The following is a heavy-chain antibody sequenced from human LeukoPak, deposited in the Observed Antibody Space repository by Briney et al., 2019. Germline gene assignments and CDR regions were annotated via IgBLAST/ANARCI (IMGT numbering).Heavy chain of an antibody. V-gene: IGHV1-69*04. CDR1: GGTFSSYA. CDR2: IIPILGIA. CDR3: ARPRSSGWYWEFDY. Sequence: SVKVSCKASGGTFSSYAISWVRQAPGQGLEWMGRIIPILGIANYAQKFQGRVTITADKSTSTAYMELSSLRSEATAVYYCARPRSSGWYWEFDYWGQGTLVTVSS. D-gene: IGHD6-19*01. J-gene: IGHJ4*02.